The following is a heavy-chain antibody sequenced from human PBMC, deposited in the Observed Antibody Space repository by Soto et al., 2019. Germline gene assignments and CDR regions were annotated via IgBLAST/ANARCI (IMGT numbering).Heavy chain of an antibody. CDR2: ISYDGSNK. J-gene: IGHJ4*02. CDR3: ASIHGGGRDIVVVPAAAFSLGDYVWGSYRARRADY. D-gene: IGHD3-16*02. CDR1: GFTFSSYA. Sequence: PGGSLRLSCAASGFTFSSYAMHWVRQAPGKGLEWVAVISYDGSNKYYADSVKGRFTISRDNSKNTLYLQMNSLRAEDTAVYYCASIHGGGRDIVVVPAAAFSLGDYVWGSYRARRADYWGQGTLVTVSS. V-gene: IGHV3-30-3*01.